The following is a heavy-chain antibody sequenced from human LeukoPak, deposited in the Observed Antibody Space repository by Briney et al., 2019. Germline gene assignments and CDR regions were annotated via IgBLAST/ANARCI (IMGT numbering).Heavy chain of an antibody. D-gene: IGHD1-26*01. J-gene: IGHJ4*02. CDR3: ARALGGGSYYLFDY. V-gene: IGHV3-21*01. Sequence: GGSLRLSCAASGFAFSSYSMNWVRQAPGKGLEWVSSISSSSSYIYYADSVKGRFTISRDNAKNSLYLQMNSLRAEDTAVYYCARALGGGSYYLFDYWGQGTLVTVSS. CDR2: ISSSSSYI. CDR1: GFAFSSYS.